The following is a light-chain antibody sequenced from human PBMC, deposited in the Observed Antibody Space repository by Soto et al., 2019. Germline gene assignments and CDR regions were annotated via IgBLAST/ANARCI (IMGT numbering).Light chain of an antibody. CDR2: AVS. V-gene: IGLV2-14*01. CDR3: CSYGGRILVI. J-gene: IGLJ2*01. CDR1: SSDIGAYNY. Sequence: QSVLTQPASVSGSPGQSITISCTGTSSDIGAYNYVSWYQQYPGKAPRLLIYAVSNRPSGVSDRFSGSKSGNTASLTISGLQAEVEAHYYCCSYGGRILVIFGEGTKLTVL.